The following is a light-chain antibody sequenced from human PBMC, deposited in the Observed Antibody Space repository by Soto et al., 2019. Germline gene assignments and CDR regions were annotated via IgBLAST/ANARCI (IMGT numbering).Light chain of an antibody. CDR3: LQYNSYPWT. Sequence: DIQMTQSPSSLSASVGDKVTITCRASQGIRNGLGWYQQKPGKAPKRLIYSAYSLQSGVSSRFSGSGSGTEFTLTISSLQPEDSATYHCLQYNSYPWTFDQGTKVDIK. CDR2: SAY. V-gene: IGKV1-17*01. CDR1: QGIRNG. J-gene: IGKJ1*01.